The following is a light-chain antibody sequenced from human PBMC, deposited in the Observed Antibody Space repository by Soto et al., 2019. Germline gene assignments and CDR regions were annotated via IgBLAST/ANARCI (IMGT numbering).Light chain of an antibody. V-gene: IGKV1-5*03. CDR3: QHYNSYSEA. J-gene: IGKJ1*01. CDR1: ETMSSL. CDR2: EAS. Sequence: DIQVTQSPSTLSGSVGYRVTITCVASETMSSLLAWYQQIPGKAAKLLIYEASTLISGVPSRFSGSGSGTEFPLTISSLQPDDFATYYCQHYNSYSEAFCQGTKVDI.